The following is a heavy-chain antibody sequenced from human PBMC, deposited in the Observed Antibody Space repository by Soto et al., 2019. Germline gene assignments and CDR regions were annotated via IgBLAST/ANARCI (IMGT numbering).Heavy chain of an antibody. CDR2: IYPGDSDT. J-gene: IGHJ2*01. V-gene: IGHV5-51*01. Sequence: PGKGLEWMGIIYPGDSDTRYSPSFQGQVTISADKSISTAYLQWSSLKASDTAMYYCARHSSDIVVVFFFQAEVGIRYTVPVSAFLVNRASDL. D-gene: IGHD2-2*01. CDR3: ARHSSDIVVVFFFQAEVGIRYTVPVSAFLVNRASDL.